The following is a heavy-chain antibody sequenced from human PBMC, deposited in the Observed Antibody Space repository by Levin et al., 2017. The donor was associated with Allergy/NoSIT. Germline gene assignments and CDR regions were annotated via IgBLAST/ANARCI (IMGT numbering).Heavy chain of an antibody. D-gene: IGHD1-1*01. CDR3: ARDAGLEPASYYGMDV. J-gene: IGHJ6*02. CDR2: IIPIFGTA. Sequence: SVKISCKASGGTFSSYAISWVRQAPGQGLEWMGGIIPIFGTANYAQKFQGRVTITADESTSTAYMELSSLRSEDTAVYYCARDAGLEPASYYGMDVWGQGTTVTVSS. V-gene: IGHV1-69*13. CDR1: GGTFSSYA.